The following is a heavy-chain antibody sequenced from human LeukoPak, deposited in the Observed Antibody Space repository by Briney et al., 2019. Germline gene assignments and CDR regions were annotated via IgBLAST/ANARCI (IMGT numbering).Heavy chain of an antibody. J-gene: IGHJ4*02. D-gene: IGHD3-16*01. CDR3: ARQPIYEAYFDF. CDR2: IKHDGSEK. V-gene: IGHV3-7*01. Sequence: PGGSLRLSCVASGFPFDRYWMSWVRQAPGKGLEWVANIKHDGSEKNFVDSMKGRFTISRDNAENSLFLQMNSLRADDTAVYFCARQPIYEAYFDFWGQGTLVTVSS. CDR1: GFPFDRYW.